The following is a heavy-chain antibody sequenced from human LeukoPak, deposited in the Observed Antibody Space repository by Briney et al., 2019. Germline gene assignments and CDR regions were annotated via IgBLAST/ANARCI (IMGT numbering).Heavy chain of an antibody. J-gene: IGHJ4*02. CDR3: ASSRRAAARSYFDY. V-gene: IGHV1-69*06. Sequence: GASVKVSCKASGGTFSSYAISWVRQALGQGLEWMGGIIPIFGTANYAQKFQGRVTITADKSTSTAYMELSSLRSEDTAVYYCASSRRAAARSYFDYWGQGTLVTVSS. CDR1: GGTFSSYA. CDR2: IIPIFGTA. D-gene: IGHD6-13*01.